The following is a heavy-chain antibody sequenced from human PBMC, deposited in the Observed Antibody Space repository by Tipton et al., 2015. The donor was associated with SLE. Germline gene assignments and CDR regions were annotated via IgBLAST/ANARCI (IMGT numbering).Heavy chain of an antibody. Sequence: QSGAEVKKPGESLKISCKASGYSFTNYWIGWVRQMSGKGLEWMGIIYPDNSDTRYSPSFQGQVTISADKSINTAYLHWSSLKASDTAMYYCARYMGETLAKNWFDPWGQGTLVTVSS. CDR1: GYSFTNYW. D-gene: IGHD5-12*01. V-gene: IGHV5-51*03. J-gene: IGHJ5*02. CDR2: IYPDNSDT. CDR3: ARYMGETLAKNWFDP.